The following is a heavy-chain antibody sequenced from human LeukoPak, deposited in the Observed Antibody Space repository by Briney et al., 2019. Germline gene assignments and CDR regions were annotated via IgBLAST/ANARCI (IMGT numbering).Heavy chain of an antibody. CDR2: IYYSGST. CDR3: ARLSAATPDYYYGMDV. D-gene: IGHD2-15*01. Sequence: SETLSLTCTVSGGSISSYYWSWIRQPPGKGLEWIGYIYYSGSTNYNPSLKSRVTISVDTSKNQFSLKLSSLTAADTAVYYCARLSAATPDYYYGMDVWGQGTTVTVSS. CDR1: GGSISSYY. V-gene: IGHV4-59*01. J-gene: IGHJ6*02.